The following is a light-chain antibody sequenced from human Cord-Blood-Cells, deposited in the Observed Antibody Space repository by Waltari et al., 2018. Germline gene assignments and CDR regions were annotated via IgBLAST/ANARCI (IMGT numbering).Light chain of an antibody. CDR3: SSYTSSSTLYV. CDR1: SSDVGGYNS. CDR2: DFS. J-gene: IGLJ1*01. V-gene: IGLV2-14*03. Sequence: QSALTQPASVSGSTGQSITISCTGTSSDVGGYNSVSWYQQHPGKAPKHMIYDFSNRPSGVSNRFSGAKSGNTASLTISGLQAEDEADYYCSSYTSSSTLYVFGTGTKVTVL.